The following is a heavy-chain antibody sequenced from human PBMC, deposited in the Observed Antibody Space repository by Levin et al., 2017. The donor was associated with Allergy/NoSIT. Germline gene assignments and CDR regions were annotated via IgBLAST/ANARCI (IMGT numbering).Heavy chain of an antibody. D-gene: IGHD2-2*01. CDR2: IFSNDEK. J-gene: IGHJ5*02. Sequence: SGPTLVKPTETLTLTCTVSGFSLSNARMGVSWIRQPPGKALEWLAHIFSNDEKSYSTSLKSRLTISKDTSKSQVVLTMTNMDPVDTATYYCARMWWSSTSCYAVASYNWFDPWGQGTLVTVSS. CDR1: GFSLSNARMG. CDR3: ARMWWSSTSCYAVASYNWFDP. V-gene: IGHV2-26*01.